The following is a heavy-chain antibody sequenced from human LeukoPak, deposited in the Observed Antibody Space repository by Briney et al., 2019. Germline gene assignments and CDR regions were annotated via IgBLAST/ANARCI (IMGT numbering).Heavy chain of an antibody. CDR2: INPNSGGT. V-gene: IGHV1-2*02. CDR1: GYTFTGYY. CDR3: ARVIGVPAAIYPYYYYYYMDV. Sequence: ASVKVSCKASGYTFTGYYMHWVRQAPGQGLEWMGWINPNSGGTNYAQKFQGRVTMTRDTSISTAYMELSSLRSEDTAVYYCARVIGVPAAIYPYYYYYYMDVWGKGTRVTVSS. J-gene: IGHJ6*03. D-gene: IGHD2-2*01.